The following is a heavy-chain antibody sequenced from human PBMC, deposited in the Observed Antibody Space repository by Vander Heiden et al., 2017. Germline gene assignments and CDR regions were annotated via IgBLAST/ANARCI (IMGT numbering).Heavy chain of an antibody. J-gene: IGHJ4*02. V-gene: IGHV4-34*01. Sequence: QVQLQQWGAGLLKPSETLSLPCAVYGGSFSGYYWSWIRQPPGKGLEWIGEINHSGSTNYNPSLKSRVTISVDTSKNQFSLKLSSVTAADTAVYYCARGRGLRYFDWLSPFDYWGQGTLVTVSS. CDR1: GGSFSGYY. CDR3: ARGRGLRYFDWLSPFDY. CDR2: INHSGST. D-gene: IGHD3-9*01.